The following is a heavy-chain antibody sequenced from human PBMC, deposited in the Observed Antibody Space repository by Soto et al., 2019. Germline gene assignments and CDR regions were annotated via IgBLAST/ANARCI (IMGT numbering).Heavy chain of an antibody. Sequence: SETLSLTCTVSGGSISSGGYYWSWIRQHPGKGLEWIGYIYYSGSTYYNPSLKSRVTISVDTSKNQFSLKLSSVTAADTAVYYCARENYDILTGYYTLDYWGQGTLVTVSS. CDR2: IYYSGST. V-gene: IGHV4-31*03. J-gene: IGHJ4*02. CDR3: ARENYDILTGYYTLDY. D-gene: IGHD3-9*01. CDR1: GGSISSGGYY.